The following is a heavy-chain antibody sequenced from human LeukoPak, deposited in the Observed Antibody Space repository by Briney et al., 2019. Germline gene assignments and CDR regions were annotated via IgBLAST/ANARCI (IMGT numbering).Heavy chain of an antibody. CDR2: ISGSGGST. D-gene: IGHD3-22*01. CDR1: GFTFSSYA. CDR3: AKDPSYYYDSSGYRKDNWFDP. J-gene: IGHJ5*02. V-gene: IGHV3-23*01. Sequence: GGSLRLSCAASGFTFSSYAMSWVRQAPGKGLEWVSGISGSGGSTYYADSVKGRFTISRDNSKNTLYLQMNSLRAEDTAVYYCAKDPSYYYDSSGYRKDNWFDPWGQGTLVTVSS.